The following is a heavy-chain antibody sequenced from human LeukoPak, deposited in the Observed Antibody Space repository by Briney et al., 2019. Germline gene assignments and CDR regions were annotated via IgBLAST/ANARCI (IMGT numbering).Heavy chain of an antibody. V-gene: IGHV4-4*02. CDR3: AREENSSSWYKYFDY. D-gene: IGHD6-13*01. Sequence: SGTLSLTCAVSGGSISSSNWWSWVRQPPGKGLEWIGEIYHSGSANYNPSLKSRVTISVDKSKNQFSLKLGSVTAADTAVYYCAREENSSSWYKYFDYWGQGTLVTVSS. CDR2: IYHSGSA. CDR1: GGSISSSNW. J-gene: IGHJ4*02.